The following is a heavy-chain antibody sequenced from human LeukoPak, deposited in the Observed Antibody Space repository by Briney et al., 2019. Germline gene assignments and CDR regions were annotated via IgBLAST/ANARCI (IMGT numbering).Heavy chain of an antibody. CDR2: IYYSGST. V-gene: IGHV4-61*01. CDR3: ARGAPPVRASKGFDY. J-gene: IGHJ4*02. CDR1: GGSVSSGSYY. D-gene: IGHD1-14*01. Sequence: SETLSLTCTVSGGSVSSGSYYWSWIRQPPGKGLEWIGYIYYSGSTNYNPSLKSRVTISVDTSKNQFSLKLSSVTAADTAVYYCARGAPPVRASKGFDYWGQGTLVTVSS.